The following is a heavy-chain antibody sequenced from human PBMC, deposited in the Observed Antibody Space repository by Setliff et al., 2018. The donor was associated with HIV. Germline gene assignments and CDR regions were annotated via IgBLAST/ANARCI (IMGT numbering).Heavy chain of an antibody. Sequence: PSETLSLTCTVSGDSISSANYFWNWIRQPAGKGLEWIGHIYTTGRTNYNPSLKSRVTISLDTSKNQFFLRLSSVTAADTAVYYCARGGYQRGYTYGSFDYWGQGTLVTVS. CDR2: IYTTGRT. CDR1: GDSISSANYF. V-gene: IGHV4-61*09. CDR3: ARGGYQRGYTYGSFDY. J-gene: IGHJ4*02. D-gene: IGHD5-18*01.